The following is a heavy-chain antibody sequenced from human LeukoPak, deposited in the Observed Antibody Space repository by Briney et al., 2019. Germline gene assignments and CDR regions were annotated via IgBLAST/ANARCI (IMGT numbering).Heavy chain of an antibody. CDR2: IIPILGIA. V-gene: IGHV1-69*04. D-gene: IGHD5-18*01. J-gene: IGHJ3*02. Sequence: GASVKVSCTASGGTFSSYAISWVRQAPGQGLEWMGRIIPILGIANYAQKFQGRVTITADKSTSTAYMELSSLRSEDTAVYYCARDSTALDAFDIWGQGTMVTVSS. CDR1: GGTFSSYA. CDR3: ARDSTALDAFDI.